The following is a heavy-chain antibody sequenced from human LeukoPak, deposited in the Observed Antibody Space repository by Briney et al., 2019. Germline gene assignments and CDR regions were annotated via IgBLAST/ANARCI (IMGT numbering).Heavy chain of an antibody. V-gene: IGHV3-48*03. Sequence: GGSLRLSCAASGFTFSSYEMNWVRQAPGKGLEWVSYISSSGSTIYYADSVKGRFTISRDNSKNTLYLQMNSLRAEDTAVYYCASENSRGYWGQGTLVTVSS. CDR1: GFTFSSYE. CDR2: ISSSGSTI. J-gene: IGHJ4*02. D-gene: IGHD2-21*01. CDR3: ASENSRGY.